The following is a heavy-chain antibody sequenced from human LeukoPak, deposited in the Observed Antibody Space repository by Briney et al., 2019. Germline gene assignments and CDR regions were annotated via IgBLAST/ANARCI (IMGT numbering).Heavy chain of an antibody. CDR1: GGSISRYY. V-gene: IGHV4-59*12. D-gene: IGHD1-7*01. J-gene: IGHJ4*02. CDR2: IYLSGST. Sequence: PSETLSLTCTVSGGSISRYYWSWIRQPPGKGLEWIGYIYLSGSTYYNLSLKNRITISIDTSKNQFSLQLTSVTAADTAVYYCARVLTATMHSWGQGTLVTVSS. CDR3: ARVLTATMHS.